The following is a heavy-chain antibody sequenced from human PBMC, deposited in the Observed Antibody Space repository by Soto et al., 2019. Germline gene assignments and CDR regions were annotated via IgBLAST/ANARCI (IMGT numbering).Heavy chain of an antibody. V-gene: IGHV5-10-1*01. J-gene: IGHJ6*02. CDR3: ARERWLQAYYYYGMDV. CDR2: IDPSDSYT. CDR1: GYSFTSYW. Sequence: GESLKISCKGSGYSFTSYWISWVRQMPGKGLEWMGRIDPSDSYTNYSPSFQGHVTISADKSISTAYLQWSSLKASDTAMYYCARERWLQAYYYYGMDVWGQGTTVTVSS. D-gene: IGHD5-12*01.